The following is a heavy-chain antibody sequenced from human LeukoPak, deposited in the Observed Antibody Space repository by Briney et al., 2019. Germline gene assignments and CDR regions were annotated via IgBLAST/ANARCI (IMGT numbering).Heavy chain of an antibody. V-gene: IGHV1-18*04. CDR2: ISAYNGNT. CDR1: GYTFTSYG. J-gene: IGHJ5*02. CDR3: ARDRSQYCSGGSSYSGSVGWFDP. D-gene: IGHD2-15*01. Sequence: GASVKVSCKASGYTFTSYGISWVRQAPGQGLEWMGWISAYNGNTNYAQKLQGRVTMTTDTSTSTAYMELRSLRSDDTAVYYCARDRSQYCSGGSSYSGSVGWFDPWGQGTLVTVSS.